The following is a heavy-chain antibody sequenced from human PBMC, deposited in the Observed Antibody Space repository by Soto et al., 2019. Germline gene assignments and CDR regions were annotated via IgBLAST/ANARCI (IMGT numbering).Heavy chain of an antibody. Sequence: GGSLRLSCAASGFTFSSYWMHWVRQAPGKGLVWVSRINSDGSSTSYADSVKGRFTISRDNAKNTLYLQMNSLRAEDTAVYYCAREPRDFWSGYYLTYYPYYYGMDVWGQGTTVTVSS. CDR3: AREPRDFWSGYYLTYYPYYYGMDV. D-gene: IGHD3-3*01. J-gene: IGHJ6*01. CDR2: INSDGSST. CDR1: GFTFSSYW. V-gene: IGHV3-74*01.